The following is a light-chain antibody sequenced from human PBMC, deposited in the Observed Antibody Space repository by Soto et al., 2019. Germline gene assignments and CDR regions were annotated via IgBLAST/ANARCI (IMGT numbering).Light chain of an antibody. CDR1: QSVRSS. J-gene: IGKJ5*01. Sequence: EVVLTQSPGTLSLSPGERATLSCRASQSVRSSLAWYQQKPGLAPTLLISDASIRASGVPDRFTAGGSGTDFTLTIRRLEPEDFALYYCQQYGGSPISFGQGPRLEVK. V-gene: IGKV3-20*01. CDR2: DAS. CDR3: QQYGGSPIS.